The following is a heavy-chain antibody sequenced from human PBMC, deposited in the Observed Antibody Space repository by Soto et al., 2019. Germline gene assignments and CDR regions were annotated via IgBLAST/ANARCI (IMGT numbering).Heavy chain of an antibody. J-gene: IGHJ5*02. D-gene: IGHD3-10*01. V-gene: IGHV1-18*01. CDR3: ARDQFLKGRLDP. CDR1: GYSFTSFG. Sequence: QVQLVQSGAEVTKPGASVKVSCKASGYSFTSFGISWVRQAPGHGLEWIGWNSAYNGNTNYAQNFQRRVTMTTDTSTNTAYMELWSLTSDDTAVYFCARDQFLKGRLDPWGQRPLITVSS. CDR2: NSAYNGNT.